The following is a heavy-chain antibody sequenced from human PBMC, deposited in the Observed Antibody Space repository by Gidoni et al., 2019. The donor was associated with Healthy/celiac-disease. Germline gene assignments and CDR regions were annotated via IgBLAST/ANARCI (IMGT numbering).Heavy chain of an antibody. CDR3: TNGPPGY. Sequence: EVQLLVSGGGLVQPGGSLRLSCAASGFTVSSNAMSWVRQAPGKGLEWVSAISGNGGSTYYADSVKGRFTISRDNSKNTRYLQMNSLRAEDTAVYYCTNGPPGYWGQGTLVTVSS. CDR2: ISGNGGST. V-gene: IGHV3-23*01. CDR1: GFTVSSNA. J-gene: IGHJ4*02.